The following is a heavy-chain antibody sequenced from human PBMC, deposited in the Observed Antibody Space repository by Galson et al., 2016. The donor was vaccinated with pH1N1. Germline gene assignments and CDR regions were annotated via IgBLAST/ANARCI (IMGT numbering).Heavy chain of an antibody. CDR1: GFTFSHYA. D-gene: IGHD3-16*01. V-gene: IGHV3-23*01. J-gene: IGHJ3*02. Sequence: SLRLSCAASGFTFSHYAMSWVRQSPGKGLEWLSAISGGGDNTYHADSVKGRLTISRDNSKNILYLQMNSLRADDSAVYYCARDRTYSESNTYYDLFDIWGQGTMVTVSS. CDR2: ISGGGDNT. CDR3: ARDRTYSESNTYYDLFDI.